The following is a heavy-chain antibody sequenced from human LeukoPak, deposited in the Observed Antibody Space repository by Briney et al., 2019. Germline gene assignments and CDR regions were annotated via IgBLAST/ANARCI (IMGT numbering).Heavy chain of an antibody. CDR2: IYWDDDK. J-gene: IGHJ4*02. D-gene: IGHD2-21*01. Sequence: SGPTLVKPTQTLTLTCSCSGFSVSTNGVALGWIRQPPGQALEWLALIYWDDDKRYKSSLQSRLTITKDTSKNQVALTMTDMDPVDTATYYCAQAYCGGRDCHDAFEYWGQGTLVTVSS. V-gene: IGHV2-5*02. CDR3: AQAYCGGRDCHDAFEY. CDR1: GFSVSTNGVA.